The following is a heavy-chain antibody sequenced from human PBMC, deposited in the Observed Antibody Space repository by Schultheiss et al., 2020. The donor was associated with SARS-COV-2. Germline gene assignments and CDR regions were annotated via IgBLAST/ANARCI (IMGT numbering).Heavy chain of an antibody. CDR1: GFTFSSYG. Sequence: GESLKISCAASGFTFSSYGMHWVRQAPGKGLEWVAVIWYDGSNKYYTDSVKGRFTISRDNSKNTLYLQMNSLRAEDRAAYYCAKSPSGWYFRHSIYFDYWGQGNLVTVSS. D-gene: IGHD6-19*01. CDR3: AKSPSGWYFRHSIYFDY. V-gene: IGHV3-33*06. CDR2: IWYDGSNK. J-gene: IGHJ4*02.